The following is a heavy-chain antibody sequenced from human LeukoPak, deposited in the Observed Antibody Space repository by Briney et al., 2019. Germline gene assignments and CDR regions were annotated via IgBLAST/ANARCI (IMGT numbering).Heavy chain of an antibody. J-gene: IGHJ4*02. Sequence: SETLSLTCTVSGGSISSYYWSWIRQPPGKGLEWIGYIYYSGSTNYNPSLKSRVTISVDTSKNQFSLKLSSVTAADTAVYYCAREPGGSYYGSYYDYWGQGTLVTVSS. CDR3: AREPGGSYYGSYYDY. D-gene: IGHD1-26*01. CDR1: GGSISSYY. CDR2: IYYSGST. V-gene: IGHV4-59*01.